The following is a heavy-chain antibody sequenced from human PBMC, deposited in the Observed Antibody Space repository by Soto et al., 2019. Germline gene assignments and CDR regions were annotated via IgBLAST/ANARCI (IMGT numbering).Heavy chain of an antibody. Sequence: EVQLVESGGGLVKPGGSLRLSCAASGFTFSSYSMNWVRQAPGKGLEWVSSISSSSSYIYYADSVKGRFTISRDNAKNSLYLQMNSLRAEDTAVYYCARDRVAMVRTSFDYWGQGTLVTVSS. CDR2: ISSSSSYI. CDR3: ARDRVAMVRTSFDY. J-gene: IGHJ4*02. CDR1: GFTFSSYS. V-gene: IGHV3-21*01. D-gene: IGHD5-18*01.